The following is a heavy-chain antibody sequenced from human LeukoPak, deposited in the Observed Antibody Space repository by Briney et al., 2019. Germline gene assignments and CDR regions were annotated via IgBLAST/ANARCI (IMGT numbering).Heavy chain of an antibody. Sequence: PGGSLRLSCAGSGFTPRDHYMDWVRQAPGKGLEWVGRTRNKANSYTTEYAASVKGRFTISRDDSKNSLYLQMNSLKTEDTAVYYCAREPYDYIWGSYTPETYYFDYWGQGTLVSVSS. J-gene: IGHJ4*02. V-gene: IGHV3-72*01. CDR1: GFTPRDHY. CDR3: AREPYDYIWGSYTPETYYFDY. D-gene: IGHD3-16*01. CDR2: TRNKANSYTT.